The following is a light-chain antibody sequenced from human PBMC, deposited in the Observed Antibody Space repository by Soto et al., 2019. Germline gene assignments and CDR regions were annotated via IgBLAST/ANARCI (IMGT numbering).Light chain of an antibody. J-gene: IGKJ2*01. Sequence: DIQMTQSPSSLSASVGDRVTVTCQASQAIMNYVNWYQQKPGKAPKLLISDASNLDTGVSRRFSGRGSGTDFSLTIESLQPEDLATYYCQQYESLPYTFGHGTKLEI. CDR2: DAS. V-gene: IGKV1-33*01. CDR1: QAIMNY. CDR3: QQYESLPYT.